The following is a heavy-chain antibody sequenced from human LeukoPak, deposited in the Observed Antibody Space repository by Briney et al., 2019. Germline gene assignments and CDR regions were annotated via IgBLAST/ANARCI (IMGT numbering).Heavy chain of an antibody. D-gene: IGHD3-3*01. J-gene: IGHJ4*02. CDR3: ARAPHYYDFWSGYNTFDY. Sequence: GGSLRLSCAASGFTFSSYSMNWVRQAPGKGLEWVSYISSSSSTIYYADSVKGRFTISRDNAKNSLYLQMNSLRDEDTAVYYCARAPHYYDFWSGYNTFDYWGQGTLVTVSS. CDR1: GFTFSSYS. V-gene: IGHV3-48*02. CDR2: ISSSSSTI.